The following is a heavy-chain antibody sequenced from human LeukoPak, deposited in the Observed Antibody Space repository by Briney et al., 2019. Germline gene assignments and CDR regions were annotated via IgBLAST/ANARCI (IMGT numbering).Heavy chain of an antibody. J-gene: IGHJ4*02. Sequence: GGSLRLSCAASGFIFSSYWMHWVRQAPGKGLVWVSRINSDGSSTVYADSVKGRFTISRDNAKNTLYLQMNSLRAEDTAVYYGAGFRGVNPPHWGQGTLVTVSS. D-gene: IGHD3-10*01. CDR3: AGFRGVNPPH. CDR1: GFIFSSYW. CDR2: INSDGSST. V-gene: IGHV3-74*01.